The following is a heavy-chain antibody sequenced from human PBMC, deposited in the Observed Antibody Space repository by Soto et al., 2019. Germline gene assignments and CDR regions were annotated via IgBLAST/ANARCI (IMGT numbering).Heavy chain of an antibody. Sequence: QVQLQESGPGLVKPSPTLSLTCTVSGGSISSGDYYWSWIRQPPGKGLEWIGYIYYSGSTYYNPSLKSRVTISVDTSKNQFSLKLSSVTAADTAVYYCARAGDSSSWYGGGWFDPWGQGTLVTVSS. J-gene: IGHJ5*02. D-gene: IGHD6-13*01. CDR1: GGSISSGDYY. CDR2: IYYSGST. V-gene: IGHV4-30-4*01. CDR3: ARAGDSSSWYGGGWFDP.